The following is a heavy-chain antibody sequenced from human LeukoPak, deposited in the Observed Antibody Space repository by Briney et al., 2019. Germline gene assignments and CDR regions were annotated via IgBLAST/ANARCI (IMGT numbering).Heavy chain of an antibody. CDR3: AKLGFGEPIGDY. CDR2: IRYDGSNK. Sequence: GGSLRLSCAASGFTFSSYGVHWVRQAPGKGLEWVAFIRYDGSNKYYADSVKGRFTISRDNSKNTLYLQMNSLRAEDTAVYYCAKLGFGEPIGDYWGQGNLVTVSS. CDR1: GFTFSSYG. V-gene: IGHV3-30*02. D-gene: IGHD3-10*01. J-gene: IGHJ4*02.